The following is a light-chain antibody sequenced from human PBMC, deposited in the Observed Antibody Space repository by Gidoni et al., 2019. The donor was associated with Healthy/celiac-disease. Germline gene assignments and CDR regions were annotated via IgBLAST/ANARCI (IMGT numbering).Light chain of an antibody. V-gene: IGKV1-5*03. CDR3: QQYNSYSPRT. J-gene: IGKJ4*01. CDR1: QSISSW. CDR2: KAS. Sequence: DIQMTQSPSTLSASVGDRVTITCRASQSISSWLAWYQQKPGKAPKLLNYKASSLESGVPSRFSGSGSGTEFTLTISSLQPDDFATYYCQQYNSYSPRTFGGGTKVEIK.